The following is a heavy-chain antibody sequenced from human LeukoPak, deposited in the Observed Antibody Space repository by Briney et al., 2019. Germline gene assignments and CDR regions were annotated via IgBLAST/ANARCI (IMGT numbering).Heavy chain of an antibody. CDR3: ARVHGYFDY. D-gene: IGHD2-8*01. V-gene: IGHV4-59*08. CDR2: IYCSGST. Sequence: SETLSLTCTVSGGSISSYYWSWIRQPPGKGLEWIGYIYCSGSTNYNPSLKSRVTISVDTSKNQFSLKLSSVTAADTAVYYCARVHGYFDYWGQGTLVTVSS. CDR1: GGSISSYY. J-gene: IGHJ4*02.